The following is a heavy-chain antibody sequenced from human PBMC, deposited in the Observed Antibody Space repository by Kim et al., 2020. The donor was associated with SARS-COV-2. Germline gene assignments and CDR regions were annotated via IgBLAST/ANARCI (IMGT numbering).Heavy chain of an antibody. Sequence: YTATFQGPGTISADKSISTAYLQWSSLKASDTAMYYCARPSGRGMAFDIWGQGTMVTVSS. CDR3: ARPSGRGMAFDI. D-gene: IGHD3-16*01. J-gene: IGHJ3*02. V-gene: IGHV5-10-1*04.